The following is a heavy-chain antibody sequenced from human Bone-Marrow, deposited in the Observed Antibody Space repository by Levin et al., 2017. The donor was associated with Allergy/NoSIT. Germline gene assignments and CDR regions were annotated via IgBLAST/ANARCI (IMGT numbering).Heavy chain of an antibody. V-gene: IGHV1-46*01. CDR1: GYTLTSYY. CDR2: INPSGGSR. Sequence: ASVKVSCKASGYTLTSYYMHWVRQAHGQGLEWMGIINPSGGSRSYAQNFQGRVTMTSDTSTNTVYMELSSLNSEDTAVYYCAREQTHYYESSGYSMGFWGQGTLVTVSS. J-gene: IGHJ4*02. D-gene: IGHD3-22*01. CDR3: AREQTHYYESSGYSMGF.